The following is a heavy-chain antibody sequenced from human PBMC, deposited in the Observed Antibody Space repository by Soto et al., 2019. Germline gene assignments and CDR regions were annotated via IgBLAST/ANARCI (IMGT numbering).Heavy chain of an antibody. D-gene: IGHD2-21*02. CDR1: GYTLTSYD. V-gene: IGHV1-8*01. Sequence: GASVKVSCKASGYTLTSYDINWVRQATGQGLEWMGWMNPNSGNTGYAQKFQGRVTMTRNTXXSTAYMELSSLRSEDAAVYYCARGRRRSVLLDRGGDCYSHQITYGMDVWGQGSKVTVYS. CDR2: MNPNSGNT. J-gene: IGHJ6*02. CDR3: ARGRRRSVLLDRGGDCYSHQITYGMDV.